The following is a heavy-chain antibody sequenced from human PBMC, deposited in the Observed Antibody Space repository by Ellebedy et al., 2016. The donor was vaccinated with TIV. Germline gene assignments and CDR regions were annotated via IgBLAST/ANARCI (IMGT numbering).Heavy chain of an antibody. CDR3: AKSPVSATACFDY. CDR1: GFTFNNYA. D-gene: IGHD3-16*02. CDR2: ISRSGGST. V-gene: IGHV3-23*01. J-gene: IGHJ4*02. Sequence: GESLKTSCAAPGFTFNNYALRSVRQAPGKGLECVSGISRSGGSTYYADSVKGRFTISRDTSKNTVYMQMNSLRAEDTAVYYCAKSPVSATACFDYWGQGTRVTVSS.